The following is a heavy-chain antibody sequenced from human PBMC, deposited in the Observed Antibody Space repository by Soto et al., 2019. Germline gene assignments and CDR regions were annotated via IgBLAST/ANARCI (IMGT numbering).Heavy chain of an antibody. D-gene: IGHD3-16*01. CDR1: GFTFSSNA. CDR2: IGSSGATT. V-gene: IGHV3-23*01. Sequence: GGSLRLSCVASGFTFSSNAMRWVRQAPGKGLEWVSAIGSSGATTYYADSVKGRFTISRDNSKNTVYLQMNSLRVEDTAVYYCAKAFGTYYFDHWGQGTLVTVSS. CDR3: AKAFGTYYFDH. J-gene: IGHJ4*02.